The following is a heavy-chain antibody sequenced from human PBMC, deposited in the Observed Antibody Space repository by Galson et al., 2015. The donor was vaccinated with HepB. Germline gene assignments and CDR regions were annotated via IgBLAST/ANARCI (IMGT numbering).Heavy chain of an antibody. Sequence: SETLSLTCTVSGGSISSSSYYWGWIRQPPGKGLEWIGSIYYSGSTYYNPSLKSRVTISVDTSKNQFSLKLSSVTAADTAVYYCARLGEVVAYFDYWGQGTLVTVSS. J-gene: IGHJ4*02. CDR2: IYYSGST. D-gene: IGHD2-15*01. V-gene: IGHV4-39*01. CDR3: ARLGEVVAYFDY. CDR1: GGSISSSSYY.